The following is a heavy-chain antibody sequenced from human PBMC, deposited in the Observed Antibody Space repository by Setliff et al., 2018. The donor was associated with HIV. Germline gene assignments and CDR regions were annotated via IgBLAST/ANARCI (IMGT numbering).Heavy chain of an antibody. CDR3: AREGVVYNPFYYYGMDV. Sequence: LSLTCTVSGGSISSGGYYWGWIRQHPGKGLEWIGHIYYTEITYYNPSLRSRLTISLDTSKNQFSLKLSSVTAADTAVYFCAREGVVYNPFYYYGMDVWGQGTTVTVSS. J-gene: IGHJ6*02. V-gene: IGHV4-31*03. CDR2: IYYTEIT. CDR1: GGSISSGGYY. D-gene: IGHD1-1*01.